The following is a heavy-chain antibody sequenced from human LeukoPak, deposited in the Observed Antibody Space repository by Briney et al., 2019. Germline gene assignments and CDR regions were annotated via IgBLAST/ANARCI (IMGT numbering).Heavy chain of an antibody. Sequence: GGSLRLSCAASGFTFSNAWMSWVRQAPGKGLEWVGRIKSKTDGETTDYAAPVKGRFTISRDDSKNTLYLQMNSLKTEDTAVYYCTTTSIAVAGTSFDYWGQGTLVTVSS. D-gene: IGHD6-19*01. V-gene: IGHV3-15*01. CDR3: TTTSIAVAGTSFDY. CDR1: GFTFSNAW. CDR2: IKSKTDGETT. J-gene: IGHJ4*02.